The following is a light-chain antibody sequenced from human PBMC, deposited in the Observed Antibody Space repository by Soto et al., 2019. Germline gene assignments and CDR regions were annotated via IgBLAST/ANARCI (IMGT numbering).Light chain of an antibody. Sequence: DIQMTQSPSTLSASVGDRFTITCRASQSTSSYLAWYQQKPGKAPKLLIYKASTLKSGVPSRFSGSGSGTEFTLTISSLQPDDFATYYCQHYNSYSEAFGQGTTVDIK. CDR1: QSTSSY. CDR3: QHYNSYSEA. CDR2: KAS. V-gene: IGKV1-5*03. J-gene: IGKJ1*01.